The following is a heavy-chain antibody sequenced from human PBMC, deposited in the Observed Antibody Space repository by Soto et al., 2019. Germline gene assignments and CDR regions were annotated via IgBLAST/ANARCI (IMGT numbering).Heavy chain of an antibody. CDR1: GFTFSNAW. D-gene: IGHD2-21*02. J-gene: IGHJ4*02. Sequence: PGGSLRLSCAASGFTFSNAWMSWVRQAPGKGLEWVGRIKSKTDGGTTDYAAPVKGRFTISRDDSKNTLYLQMNSLRTEDTAVYYCTTPYCGGDCYNYWGQGTLVTVSS. CDR2: IKSKTDGGTT. V-gene: IGHV3-15*01. CDR3: TTPYCGGDCYNY.